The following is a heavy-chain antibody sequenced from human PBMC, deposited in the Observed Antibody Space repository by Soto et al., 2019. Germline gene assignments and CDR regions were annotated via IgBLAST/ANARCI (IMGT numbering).Heavy chain of an antibody. CDR2: IAYDGSNK. V-gene: IGHV3-30*05. Sequence: PGGSLRLSCAASGFTFSSYGVHWVRQAPGKGLEWVAVIAYDGSNKYYADSVKGRFTISRDNSKNTLYLQMNSLRAEDTAVYYCARDFYWGPYDYVPFGAFDIWGQGTMVTVSS. D-gene: IGHD3-16*01. CDR1: GFTFSSYG. J-gene: IGHJ3*02. CDR3: ARDFYWGPYDYVPFGAFDI.